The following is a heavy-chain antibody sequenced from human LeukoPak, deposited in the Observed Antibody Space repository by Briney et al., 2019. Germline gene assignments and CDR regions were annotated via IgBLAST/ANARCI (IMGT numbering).Heavy chain of an antibody. CDR1: GFTFGTYA. V-gene: IGHV3-30*18. CDR2: ISYDGSNK. D-gene: IGHD3-9*01. Sequence: GGSLRLSCAASGFTFGTYAMSWVRQAPGKGLEWVAVISYDGSNKYYADSVKGRFTISRDNSKNTLYLQMNSLRAEDTAVYYCAKDLAAYYDILTGYYDAGFDYWGQGTLVTVSS. J-gene: IGHJ4*02. CDR3: AKDLAAYYDILTGYYDAGFDY.